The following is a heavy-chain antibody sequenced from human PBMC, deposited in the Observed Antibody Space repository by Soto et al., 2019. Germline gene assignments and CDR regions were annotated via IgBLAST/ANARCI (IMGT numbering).Heavy chain of an antibody. D-gene: IGHD2-2*01. CDR1: GGSVSSASFY. Sequence: ASETLSRTCTVSGGSVSSASFYWNWIRQPPGKGLEWIGYISYSGSTNYNPSLRSRVTISVDTSKNQFSLRLTSATAADTAVYYCARGDAINWFDSWGQGTRVTVSS. CDR3: ARGDAINWFDS. CDR2: ISYSGST. J-gene: IGHJ5*01. V-gene: IGHV4-61*01.